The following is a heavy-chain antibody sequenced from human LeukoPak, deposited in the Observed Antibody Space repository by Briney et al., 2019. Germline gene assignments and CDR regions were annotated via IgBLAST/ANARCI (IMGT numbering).Heavy chain of an antibody. CDR3: ARGEWDLLFDY. Sequence: SSETLSLTCTVSGGSISGYYWSWIRQPPGKGLEWIGYIFYSGSTNYNPSLKSRVTVSVDTSKNQFSLKLSSVTAADTAVYYCARGEWDLLFDYWGQGTLVTVSS. CDR1: GGSISGYY. J-gene: IGHJ4*02. V-gene: IGHV4-59*01. CDR2: IFYSGST. D-gene: IGHD1-26*01.